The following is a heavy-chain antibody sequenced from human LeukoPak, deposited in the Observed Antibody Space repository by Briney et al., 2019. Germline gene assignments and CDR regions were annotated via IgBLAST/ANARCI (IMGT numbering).Heavy chain of an antibody. CDR2: INWNGGST. CDR1: GFTFDDYG. Sequence: PGGSPRLSCAASGFTFDDYGMSWVRQAPGKGLEWVSGINWNGGSTGYADSVKGRLTISRDNAKNSLYLQMNSLRAEDTALYYCARDLDYYDSPHFDYWGQGTLVTVSS. J-gene: IGHJ4*02. D-gene: IGHD3-22*01. CDR3: ARDLDYYDSPHFDY. V-gene: IGHV3-20*04.